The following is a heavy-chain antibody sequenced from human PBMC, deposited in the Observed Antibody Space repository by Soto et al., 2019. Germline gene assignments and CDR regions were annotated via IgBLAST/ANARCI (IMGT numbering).Heavy chain of an antibody. D-gene: IGHD2-2*02. V-gene: IGHV1-3*01. Sequence: ASVKVSCKASGHTFTSYAMHWVRQAPGQRLEWMGWINAGNGNTKYSQKFQGRVTITRDTSASTAYMELSSLRSEDTAVYYCASPGRYCSSTSCYIGAFDIWGQGTMVTVSS. J-gene: IGHJ3*02. CDR3: ASPGRYCSSTSCYIGAFDI. CDR2: INAGNGNT. CDR1: GHTFTSYA.